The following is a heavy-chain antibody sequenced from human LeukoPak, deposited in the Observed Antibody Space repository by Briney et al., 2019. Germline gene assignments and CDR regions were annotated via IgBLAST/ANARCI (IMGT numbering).Heavy chain of an antibody. CDR1: GYTFTVYY. D-gene: IGHD1-26*01. V-gene: IGHV1-2*06. CDR3: ASGGSYSFSGVDYFDY. CDR2: INPNSGGT. J-gene: IGHJ4*02. Sequence: ASVKVSCKASGYTFTVYYMHWVRQAPGQGLEWMGRINPNSGGTNYAQKFQGRVTMTRDTSISTAYMELSRLRSDDTAVYYCASGGSYSFSGVDYFDYWDQGTLVTVSS.